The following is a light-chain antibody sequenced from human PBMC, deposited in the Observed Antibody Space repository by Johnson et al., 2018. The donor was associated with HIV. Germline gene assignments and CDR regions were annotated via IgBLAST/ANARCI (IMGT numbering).Light chain of an antibody. V-gene: IGLV1-51*01. CDR3: GTWDSSLSAYV. Sequence: QSVLTQPPSVSAAPGQKVTISCSGSSSNIGNNYVSWYRQLPGTAPKLLIYDNNKRPSGIPDRISGSKSGTSATLGITGLQTGDEADYYCGTWDSSLSAYVFGTGTKVTVL. CDR1: SSNIGNNY. CDR2: DNN. J-gene: IGLJ1*01.